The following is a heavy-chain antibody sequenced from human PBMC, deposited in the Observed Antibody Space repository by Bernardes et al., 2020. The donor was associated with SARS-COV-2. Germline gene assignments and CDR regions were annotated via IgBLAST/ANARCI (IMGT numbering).Heavy chain of an antibody. Sequence: ASVKVSCKTSGYSFTEYYIHWVRQAPGQGLEWMGWINPNSGGTKYAQNFQGRVTMTRDTSIGTAYMELNRLRSGDTAVYFCARDNQWNWVSGVFDVWGHGTAVTVSS. V-gene: IGHV1-2*02. CDR3: ARDNQWNWVSGVFDV. CDR1: GYSFTEYY. J-gene: IGHJ3*01. CDR2: INPNSGGT. D-gene: IGHD6-19*01.